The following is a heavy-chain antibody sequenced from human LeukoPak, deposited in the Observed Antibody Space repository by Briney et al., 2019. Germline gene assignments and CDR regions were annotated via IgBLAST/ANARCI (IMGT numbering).Heavy chain of an antibody. D-gene: IGHD2-15*01. CDR1: GFTFSNYA. V-gene: IGHV3-23*01. CDR2: ISGSGGST. J-gene: IGHJ6*02. Sequence: GGSLRLSCAASGFTFSNYAMSWVRQAPGVGLEWVSAISGSGGSTYYADSVKGRFTISRDNSKNTLYLQMNSLRAEDTAVYYCAKRYCSGGSCFSIYYYYYGMDVWGQGTTVTVSS. CDR3: AKRYCSGGSCFSIYYYYYGMDV.